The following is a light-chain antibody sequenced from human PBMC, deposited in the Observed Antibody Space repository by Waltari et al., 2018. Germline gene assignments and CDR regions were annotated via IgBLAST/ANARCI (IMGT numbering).Light chain of an antibody. Sequence: DIQLTQSPSFLSASVGDSVHITCRASQGITSHLAWYQQKSGRAPNFLIYAASTLRRGVPSRFSGSGSGTVFTLTINDLQPEDFATYYCQQLNSYLYSFGQGTEVVMK. V-gene: IGKV1-9*01. CDR3: QQLNSYLYS. CDR1: QGITSH. CDR2: AAS. J-gene: IGKJ2*01.